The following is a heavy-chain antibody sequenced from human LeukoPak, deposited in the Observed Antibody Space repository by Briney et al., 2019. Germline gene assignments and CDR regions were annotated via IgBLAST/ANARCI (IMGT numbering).Heavy chain of an antibody. CDR3: ARSDNVLLWFGELLLDY. V-gene: IGHV1-8*02. CDR1: GYTFTSYY. D-gene: IGHD3-10*01. Sequence: ASVKVFCKASGYTFTSYYMHWVRQGPGQGLEWMGWMNPNSGNTGYAQKFQGRVTMTRNTSISTAYMELSSLRSEDTAVYYCARSDNVLLWFGELLLDYWGQGTLVTVSS. CDR2: MNPNSGNT. J-gene: IGHJ4*02.